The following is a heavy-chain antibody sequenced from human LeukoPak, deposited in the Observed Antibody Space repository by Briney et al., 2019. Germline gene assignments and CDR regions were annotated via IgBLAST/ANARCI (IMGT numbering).Heavy chain of an antibody. V-gene: IGHV3-30*02. D-gene: IGHD3-22*01. Sequence: PGGSLRLSCAASGFTFSSYGMHWVRQAPGKGLEWVAFIRYDGSNKYYADSVKGRFTISRDNSKNTLYLQMNSLRAEDTAVYYCAKAENRPYYDSSGYYFDAFDIWGQGTMVTVSS. J-gene: IGHJ3*02. CDR2: IRYDGSNK. CDR3: AKAENRPYYDSSGYYFDAFDI. CDR1: GFTFSSYG.